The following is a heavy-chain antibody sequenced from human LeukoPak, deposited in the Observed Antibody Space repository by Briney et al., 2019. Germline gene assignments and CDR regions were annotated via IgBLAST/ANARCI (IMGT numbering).Heavy chain of an antibody. CDR2: IRYDGSNK. D-gene: IGHD6-19*01. CDR3: ARAGIAVAGTRNIDY. CDR1: GFTFSSYG. Sequence: GGSLRLSCAASGFTFSSYGMHWVRQAPGKGLEWVAFIRYDGSNKYYADSVKGRFTISRDNSKNTLYLQMNSLRSDDTAVYYCARAGIAVAGTRNIDYWGQGTLVTVSS. V-gene: IGHV3-30*02. J-gene: IGHJ4*02.